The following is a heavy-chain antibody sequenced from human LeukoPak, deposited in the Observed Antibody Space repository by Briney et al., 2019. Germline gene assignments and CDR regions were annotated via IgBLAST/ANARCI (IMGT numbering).Heavy chain of an antibody. D-gene: IGHD5-12*01. J-gene: IGHJ6*03. Sequence: ASVKVSCKASGYTFTSYGISWVRQAPGQGLEWMGWISAYNGNTNYAQKLQGGVTMTTDTSTSTAYMELRSLRSDDTAVYYCAVFGVATIGNYYMDVWGKGTTVTVSS. CDR2: ISAYNGNT. V-gene: IGHV1-18*01. CDR3: AVFGVATIGNYYMDV. CDR1: GYTFTSYG.